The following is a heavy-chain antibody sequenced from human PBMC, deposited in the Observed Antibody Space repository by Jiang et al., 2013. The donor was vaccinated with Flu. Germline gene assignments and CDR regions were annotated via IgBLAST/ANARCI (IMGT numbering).Heavy chain of an antibody. CDR1: GGSISSYY. J-gene: IGHJ4*02. CDR3: ARMGLYDSSGYYIDY. Sequence: SGSGLVKPSETLSLTCTVSGGSISSYYWSWIRQPPGKGLEWIGYIYYSGSTNYNPSLKSRVTISVDTSKNQFSLKLSSVTAADTAVYYCARMGLYDSSGYYIDYWGQGTLVTVSS. D-gene: IGHD3-22*01. CDR2: IYYSGST. V-gene: IGHV4-59*01.